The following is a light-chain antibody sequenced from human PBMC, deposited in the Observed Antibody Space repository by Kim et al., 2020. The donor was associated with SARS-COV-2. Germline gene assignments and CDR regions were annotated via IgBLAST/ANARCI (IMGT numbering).Light chain of an antibody. V-gene: IGLV2-14*03. CDR2: DVS. J-gene: IGLJ1*01. CDR1: SSDIGGYNY. Sequence: QSITISCTGSSSDIGGYNYVSWYQQHPGKAPKLMIYDVSDRSSGVSTRFSGSKSGNTASLTISGLQAEDEADYYCSSYTSTSTLVFGTGTKVTVL. CDR3: SSYTSTSTLV.